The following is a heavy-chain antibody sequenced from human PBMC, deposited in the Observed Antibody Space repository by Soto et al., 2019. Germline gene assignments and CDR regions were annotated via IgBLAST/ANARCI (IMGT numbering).Heavy chain of an antibody. CDR1: GYTFTSYA. CDR3: ARKYYDSSGYWALDY. D-gene: IGHD3-22*01. V-gene: IGHV1-3*01. J-gene: IGHJ4*02. Sequence: GASVKVSCKASGYTFTSYAMHWVRQAPGQRLEWMGWINAGNGNTKYSQKFQGRVTITRDTSASTAYMELSSLRSEDTAVYYCARKYYDSSGYWALDYWGQGPLVTVSS. CDR2: INAGNGNT.